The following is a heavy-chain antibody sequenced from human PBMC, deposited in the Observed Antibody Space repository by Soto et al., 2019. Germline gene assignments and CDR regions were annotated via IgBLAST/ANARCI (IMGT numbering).Heavy chain of an antibody. CDR2: IWDDGDKK. CDR1: GFTLSSYG. V-gene: IGHV3-33*01. D-gene: IGHD2-15*01. J-gene: IGHJ4*02. Sequence: QVQLVESGGGVVQPGRSLRLSCAASGFTLSSYGMHWVRQAPGKGLEWVAVIWDDGDKKYYADSMKVRFTISRDESKNTVYLHMSSLRGEDTGVYYCARGSAGSESVVVVPAIDFYSFDTWGQGTLVSVSS. CDR3: ARGSAGSESVVVVPAIDFYSFDT.